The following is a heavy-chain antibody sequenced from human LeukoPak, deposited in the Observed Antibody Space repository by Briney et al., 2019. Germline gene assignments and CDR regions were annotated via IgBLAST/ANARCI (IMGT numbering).Heavy chain of an antibody. J-gene: IGHJ4*02. V-gene: IGHV3-23*01. Sequence: GGSLRLSCAASRFTFNSYAMSWVRQAPGKGLEWVSVIGGSNGITFYVGSVKGRFTISRDNSKDTLYLQMNSLRAEDTAVYYCARHENSGWGYFDYWGQGTLVTVSS. CDR3: ARHENSGWGYFDY. CDR1: RFTFNSYA. D-gene: IGHD5-12*01. CDR2: IGGSNGIT.